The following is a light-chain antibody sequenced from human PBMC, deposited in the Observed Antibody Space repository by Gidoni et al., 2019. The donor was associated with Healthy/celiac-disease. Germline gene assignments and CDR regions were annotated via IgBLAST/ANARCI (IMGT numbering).Light chain of an antibody. J-gene: IGKJ1*01. CDR3: QQYNNWPPWT. CDR2: GAS. CDR1: QSVSSN. Sequence: EIVMTQSPATLSVSPGERATLSCRASQSVSSNLAWYQQKPGQAPRLLIYGASTRATGIPARFSGSGSGTEYTITISSLQSADFAVYYCQQYNNWPPWTFXQXTKVEIK. V-gene: IGKV3-15*01.